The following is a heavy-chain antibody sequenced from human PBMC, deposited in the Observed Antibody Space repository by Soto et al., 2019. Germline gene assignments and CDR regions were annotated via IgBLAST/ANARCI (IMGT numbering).Heavy chain of an antibody. V-gene: IGHV1-18*01. Sequence: QIQLVQSGPDVKKPGASVKVSCKASGYTFSTYGLSWVRQAPGLGLEWRGWSSGYNGRTNYAQKFRGRVTLTTDTASRRAYMELRSRRPDYTAMYYCARDNRKELWVEGLNAMDVWGQGTTVTVSS. D-gene: IGHD3-10*01. J-gene: IGHJ6*02. CDR3: ARDNRKELWVEGLNAMDV. CDR2: SSGYNGRT. CDR1: GYTFSTYG.